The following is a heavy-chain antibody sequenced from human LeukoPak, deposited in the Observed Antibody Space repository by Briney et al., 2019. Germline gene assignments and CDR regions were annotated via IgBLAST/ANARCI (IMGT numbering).Heavy chain of an antibody. Sequence: PGGSLRLSCAASGFTFSSYAMSWVRQAPGKGLEWVSAISGSGGSTYYADSVKGRLTISRDNSKNTLYLQMNSLRAEDTAVYYCAKEGDFWSGYLTDNNWFDPWGQGTLVTVSS. CDR3: AKEGDFWSGYLTDNNWFDP. V-gene: IGHV3-23*01. CDR2: ISGSGGST. CDR1: GFTFSSYA. J-gene: IGHJ5*02. D-gene: IGHD3-3*01.